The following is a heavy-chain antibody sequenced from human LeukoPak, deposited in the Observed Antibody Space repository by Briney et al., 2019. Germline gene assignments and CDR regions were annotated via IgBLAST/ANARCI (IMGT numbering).Heavy chain of an antibody. J-gene: IGHJ4*02. CDR3: ARDKWVT. CDR1: GFTVSSNY. Sequence: GGSLRLSCAASGFTVSSNYMSWVRQAPGKGLEWVSVTYSGDNTYYADSVKGRFTITRDSSNNTLYLQMNSLRAEDTAVYYCARDKWVTWGQGTLVTVSS. D-gene: IGHD5-18*01. CDR2: TYSGDNT. V-gene: IGHV3-66*01.